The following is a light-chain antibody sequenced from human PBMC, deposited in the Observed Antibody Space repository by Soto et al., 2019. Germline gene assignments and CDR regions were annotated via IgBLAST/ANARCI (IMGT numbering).Light chain of an antibody. V-gene: IGKV1-39*01. J-gene: IGKJ4*01. CDR1: QGISTF. CDR2: AAS. CDR3: QQSYALVRT. Sequence: DIQMTQSPSPLSTSVGDRVTITCRASQGISTFLNWYQQKPGKAPRLLIYAASRLQSGVPARFSGSGVETDFTLTITSLQPEDFGIYYCQQSYALVRTFGGGTKVDIK.